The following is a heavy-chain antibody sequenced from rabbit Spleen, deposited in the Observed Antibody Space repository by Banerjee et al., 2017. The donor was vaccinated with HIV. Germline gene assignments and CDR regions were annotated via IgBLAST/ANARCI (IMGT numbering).Heavy chain of an antibody. V-gene: IGHV1S40*01. CDR1: GFSFSNNYY. D-gene: IGHD4-1*01. Sequence: QSLEESGGGLVQPEGSLTLTCTASGFSFSNNYYMCWVRQAPGKGLEWIGYIDPLFGITYYANRVNGRFSISRENAQNTVFLQMTSLTAADTATYFRARNANGGWDLWGPGTLVTVS. CDR3: ARNANGGWDL. J-gene: IGHJ6*01. CDR2: IDPLFGIT.